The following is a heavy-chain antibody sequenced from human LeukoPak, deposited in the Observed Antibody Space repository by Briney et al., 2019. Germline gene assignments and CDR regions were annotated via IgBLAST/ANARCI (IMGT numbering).Heavy chain of an antibody. CDR2: IYIGGDT. Sequence: GGSLTLSCAASAFSLSRNFMGWVRQAPGKGLEWVSLIYIGGDTYYADSVKGRFTISRDNSKNTIYLQMNSLRVEDTAVYYCAREVGSGSYLAHAFDLWGQGTIGSVSS. CDR1: AFSLSRNF. J-gene: IGHJ3*01. CDR3: AREVGSGSYLAHAFDL. D-gene: IGHD1-26*01. V-gene: IGHV3-53*01.